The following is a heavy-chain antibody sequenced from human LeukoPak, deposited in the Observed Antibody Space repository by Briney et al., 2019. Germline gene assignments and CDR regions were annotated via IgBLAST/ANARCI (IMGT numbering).Heavy chain of an antibody. Sequence: SETLSLTCAVYGGSLSGYYWSWIRQPPGKGLEWIGEINHSGSTNYNPSLKSRVTISVDTSKNQFSLKLSSVTATDTAMYYCARLVGTQWLVRFNWFDPWGQGTLVTVSS. J-gene: IGHJ5*02. CDR3: ARLVGTQWLVRFNWFDP. CDR1: GGSLSGYY. D-gene: IGHD6-19*01. V-gene: IGHV4-34*01. CDR2: INHSGST.